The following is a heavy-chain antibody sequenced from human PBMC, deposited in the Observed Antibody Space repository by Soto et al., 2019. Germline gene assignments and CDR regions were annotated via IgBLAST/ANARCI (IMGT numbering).Heavy chain of an antibody. D-gene: IGHD2-21*01. CDR1: GFTFGDYG. J-gene: IGHJ4*02. CDR2: IRSKTYGGTT. V-gene: IGHV3-49*03. Sequence: EVQLVESGGDLVQPGRSLRLSCTASGFTFGDYGMGWFRQAPGKGLEWVGFIRSKTYGGTTEYGASVKGRFTISRDDSNSIAYLQMNSLRPEDTAVYFCSRGRPVVINYCFDYWGQGSLVTVSS. CDR3: SRGRPVVINYCFDY.